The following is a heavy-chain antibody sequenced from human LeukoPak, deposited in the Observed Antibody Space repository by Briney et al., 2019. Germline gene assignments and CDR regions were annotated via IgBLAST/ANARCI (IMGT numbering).Heavy chain of an antibody. CDR2: INHSGST. CDR3: ARGPRYYGSGSYYKGASFDY. V-gene: IGHV4-34*01. J-gene: IGHJ4*02. Sequence: SETLSLTCAVYGGSFSGYYWSWIRQPPGKGLEWIGEINHSGSTNYNPSLKSRVTISADTSKNQFSLKLSSVTAADTAVYYCARGPRYYGSGSYYKGASFDYWGQGTLVTVSS. D-gene: IGHD3-10*01. CDR1: GGSFSGYY.